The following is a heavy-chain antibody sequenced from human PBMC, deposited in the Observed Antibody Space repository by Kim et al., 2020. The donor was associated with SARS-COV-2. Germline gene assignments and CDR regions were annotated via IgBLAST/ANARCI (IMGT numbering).Heavy chain of an antibody. J-gene: IGHJ6*03. CDR2: IYYSGST. D-gene: IGHD2-2*01. CDR3: ATERDCSSTSCYLLGHYYYMDV. Sequence: SETLSLTCTVSGGSISSSRYYWCWIRQPPGKGLEWIGSIYYSGSTYYNPSLKSRVTISVDTSKHQFSLKLSSVTAADTAVYYCATERDCSSTSCYLLGHYYYMDVWGKGTTVTVSS. CDR1: GGSISSSRYY. V-gene: IGHV4-39*01.